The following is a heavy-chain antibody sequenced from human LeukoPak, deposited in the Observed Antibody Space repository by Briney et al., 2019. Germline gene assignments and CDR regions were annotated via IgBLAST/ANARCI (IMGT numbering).Heavy chain of an antibody. Sequence: SGTLSLTCAVSGGSISSSNWWSWVRQPPGKGLEWIGEIYHSGSTNYNPSLKSRVTISVDKSKNQFSLKLSSVTAADTAVYYCARARANDYDSMFDYWGQGTLVTVSS. J-gene: IGHJ4*02. CDR3: ARARANDYDSMFDY. CDR1: GGSISSSNW. CDR2: IYHSGST. D-gene: IGHD3-22*01. V-gene: IGHV4-4*02.